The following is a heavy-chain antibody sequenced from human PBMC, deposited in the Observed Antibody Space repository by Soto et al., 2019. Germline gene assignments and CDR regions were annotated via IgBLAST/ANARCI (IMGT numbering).Heavy chain of an antibody. CDR2: IIPIFGTA. CDR3: ARDMVPGRIHSNSNYYYYGMDV. V-gene: IGHV1-69*13. Sequence: ASVKVSCKASGGTFSSYAISWVRQAPGQGLEWMGGIIPIFGTANYAQKFQGRVTITADGSTSTAYMELSGLSSEDTDVYYCARDMVPGRIHSNSNYYYYGMDVWGQGTTVTVSS. J-gene: IGHJ6*02. D-gene: IGHD3-10*01. CDR1: GGTFSSYA.